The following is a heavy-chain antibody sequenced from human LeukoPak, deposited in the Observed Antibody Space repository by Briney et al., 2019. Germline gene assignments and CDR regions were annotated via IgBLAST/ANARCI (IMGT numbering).Heavy chain of an antibody. CDR2: IYYSGST. Sequence: PSETPSLTCTVSGGSISSNSHYWGWIRQPPGKGLEWIGSIYYSGSTYYNPSLKSRVTISVDTSKNQFSLKLSSVTAADTALYYCAGRDFYYMDVWGKGTTVTVSS. CDR3: AGRDFYYMDV. V-gene: IGHV4-39*05. CDR1: GGSISSNSHY. J-gene: IGHJ6*03.